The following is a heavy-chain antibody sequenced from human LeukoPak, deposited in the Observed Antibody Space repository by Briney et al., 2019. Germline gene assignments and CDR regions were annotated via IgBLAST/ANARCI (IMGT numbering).Heavy chain of an antibody. CDR2: ISSSGSTI. V-gene: IGHV3-48*03. CDR1: GFTFSSYE. Sequence: QPGGSLRLSCAASGFTFSSYEMNWVRQAPGKGLEWVSYISSSGSTIYYADSVKGRFTISRHNSKNTLYLQMNSLRAEDTAVYYCARDLVVDSGYDRGYHYYGMDVWGQGTTVTVSS. J-gene: IGHJ6*02. D-gene: IGHD5-12*01. CDR3: ARDLVVDSGYDRGYHYYGMDV.